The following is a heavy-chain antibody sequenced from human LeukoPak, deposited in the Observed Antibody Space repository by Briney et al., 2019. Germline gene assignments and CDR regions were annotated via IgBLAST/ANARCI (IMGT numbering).Heavy chain of an antibody. D-gene: IGHD3-16*02. J-gene: IGHJ4*02. CDR1: GFTFSSYS. Sequence: GGSLRLSCAASGFTFSSYSMNWVRQAPVKGLEWVSYISSSSSNIKYADSVKGRFTISRDNAKNSLYLQMNSLRAEDTAVYYCARTDGIRLGELSRAPVDYWGQGTLVTVSS. CDR3: ARTDGIRLGELSRAPVDY. V-gene: IGHV3-48*04. CDR2: ISSSSSNI.